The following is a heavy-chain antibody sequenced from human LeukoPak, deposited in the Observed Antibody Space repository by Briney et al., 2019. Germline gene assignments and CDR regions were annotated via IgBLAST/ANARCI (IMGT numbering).Heavy chain of an antibody. Sequence: GASVKVSCKASGYTFTSYDINWVRQATGQGLEWMGWMNPNSGNTGYAQKFQGRVTMTRNTSISTAYMELSSLRSEDTAVYYCARWAGSWPHFDYWGQGTLVTVSS. CDR1: GYTFTSYD. J-gene: IGHJ4*02. D-gene: IGHD6-13*01. V-gene: IGHV1-8*01. CDR3: ARWAGSWPHFDY. CDR2: MNPNSGNT.